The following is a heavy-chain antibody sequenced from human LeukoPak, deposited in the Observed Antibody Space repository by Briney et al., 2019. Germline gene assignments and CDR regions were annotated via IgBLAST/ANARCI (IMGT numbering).Heavy chain of an antibody. J-gene: IGHJ4*02. V-gene: IGHV1-8*01. CDR2: MNPNSGNT. D-gene: IGHD2-8*01. CDR1: GYTFTIYD. Sequence: ASVKVSCKASGYTFTIYDINWVRQATGQGLEWMGWMNPNSGNTGYAQKFQGRVTMTRNTSISTAYMELSSLRSEDTAVYYCARLVRVARKSDYWGQGTLVTVSS. CDR3: ARLVRVARKSDY.